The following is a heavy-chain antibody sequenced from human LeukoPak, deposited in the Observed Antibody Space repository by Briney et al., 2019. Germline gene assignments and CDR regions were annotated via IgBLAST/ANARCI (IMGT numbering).Heavy chain of an antibody. V-gene: IGHV4-59*05. J-gene: IGHJ4*02. Sequence: SETLSLTCTVSGGSISSYYWSWIRQPPMKGPEWIGSFHYSGSTYYNPSIKSRVTISVDTSKNRFSLKLTSVTAADTAVYYCARLGYCSSTWCYVDYWGQGTLVTVSS. CDR2: FHYSGST. D-gene: IGHD2-2*01. CDR3: ARLGYCSSTWCYVDY. CDR1: GGSISSYY.